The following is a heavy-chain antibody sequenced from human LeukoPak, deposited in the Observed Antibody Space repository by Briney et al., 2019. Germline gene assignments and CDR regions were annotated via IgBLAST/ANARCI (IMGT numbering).Heavy chain of an antibody. V-gene: IGHV1-69*05. J-gene: IGHJ4*02. D-gene: IGHD2/OR15-2a*01. CDR2: IIPIFGTA. CDR3: GRRGIYYLDY. Sequence: SVKVSCKASGGTFSSYAISWVRRAPGQVLEWMGGIIPIFGTATYAQKFQGRVTITTDESTSTAYMELSSLRSEDTAVYYCGRRGIYYLDYWGQGTLVTVSS. CDR1: GGTFSSYA.